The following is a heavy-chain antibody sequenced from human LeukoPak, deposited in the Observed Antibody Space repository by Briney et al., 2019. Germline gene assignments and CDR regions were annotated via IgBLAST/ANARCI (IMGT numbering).Heavy chain of an antibody. CDR3: ARDGKHSGSYYYYYMDV. V-gene: IGHV3-21*01. Sequence: PGGSLRLSCAASGFTFSSYSMNWVRQAPGKGLEWVSSISRSSSYIYYADSVKGRFTISRDNAKNSLYLQMNSLRAEDTAVYYCARDGKHSGSYYYYYMDVWGKGTTVTVSS. CDR1: GFTFSSYS. J-gene: IGHJ6*03. D-gene: IGHD1-26*01. CDR2: ISRSSSYI.